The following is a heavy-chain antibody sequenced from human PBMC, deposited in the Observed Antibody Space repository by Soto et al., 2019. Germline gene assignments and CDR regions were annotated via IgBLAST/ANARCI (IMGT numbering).Heavy chain of an antibody. D-gene: IGHD4-17*01. CDR2: IYYSGST. CDR1: GGSISSGGYY. CDR3: ASDRYATVTSR. V-gene: IGHV4-30-4*08. J-gene: IGHJ4*02. Sequence: PSETLSLTCTVSGGSISSGGYYWSWIRQHPGKGLEWIGYIYYSGSTHYNPSLKSRVTISVDTSKNQFSLKLSSVTAADTAVYYCASDRYATVTSRWGQGTLVTVYS.